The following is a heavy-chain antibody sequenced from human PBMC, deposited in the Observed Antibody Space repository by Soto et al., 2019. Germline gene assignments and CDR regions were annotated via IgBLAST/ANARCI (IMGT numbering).Heavy chain of an antibody. J-gene: IGHJ6*02. CDR2: ISAYNGNT. CDR3: ARDSRLGEPSPYYYYGMDV. V-gene: IGHV1-18*01. CDR1: GYTFTSYG. D-gene: IGHD3-10*01. Sequence: ASLKVSCKASGYTFTSYGISWVRQAPGQGLEWMGWISAYNGNTNYAQKLQGRVTMTTDTSTSTAYMELRSLRSDDTAVYYCARDSRLGEPSPYYYYGMDVWGQGTTVTVSS.